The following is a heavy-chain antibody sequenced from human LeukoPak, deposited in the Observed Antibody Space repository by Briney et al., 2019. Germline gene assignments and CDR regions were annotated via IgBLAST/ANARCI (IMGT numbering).Heavy chain of an antibody. CDR1: GFTFSYYS. Sequence: SLRLSCAASGFTFSYYSFNWVRQAPGKELEWIAYISISNNSIYYADSVKGRFTISRDNAKNSLYLQMNSLRVEDTAVYYCARETIYSDKVIDHWGQGTPVTVSS. CDR3: ARETIYSDKVIDH. D-gene: IGHD4-17*01. CDR2: ISISNNSI. V-gene: IGHV3-48*01. J-gene: IGHJ4*02.